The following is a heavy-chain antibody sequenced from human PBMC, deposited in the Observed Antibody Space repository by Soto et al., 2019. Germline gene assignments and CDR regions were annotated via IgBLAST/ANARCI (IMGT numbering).Heavy chain of an antibody. Sequence: SETLSLTCTVSGGSISPYYWSWIRQPPGKGLEWIGYIYYSGNTEYNPSLKSRVTISVDTSKNQFSLKLSSVTAADTAVYYCARDWHYYDSSGYTRVYGMDVWGQGTTVTVSS. CDR1: GGSISPYY. V-gene: IGHV4-59*01. D-gene: IGHD3-22*01. CDR2: IYYSGNT. J-gene: IGHJ6*02. CDR3: ARDWHYYDSSGYTRVYGMDV.